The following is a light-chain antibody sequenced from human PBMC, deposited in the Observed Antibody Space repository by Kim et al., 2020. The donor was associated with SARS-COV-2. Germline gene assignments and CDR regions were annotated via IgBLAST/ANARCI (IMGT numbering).Light chain of an antibody. V-gene: IGKV1-5*03. CDR1: QSIGDW. Sequence: DIQMTQSPSTLSASLGDTVTITCRASQSIGDWLTWYQQKPGKAPNLLIYRASSLESGVPSRFSGSGSGTEFTLTISSLQPDDFATYYCQQYKTYSFTFGPGTKVDIK. J-gene: IGKJ3*01. CDR3: QQYKTYSFT. CDR2: RAS.